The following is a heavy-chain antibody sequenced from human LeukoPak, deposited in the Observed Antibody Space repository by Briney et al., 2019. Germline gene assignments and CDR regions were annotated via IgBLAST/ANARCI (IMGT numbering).Heavy chain of an antibody. J-gene: IGHJ4*02. CDR1: GFPFSSYA. D-gene: IGHD3-16*01. V-gene: IGHV3-23*01. CDR2: ISGSGGST. CDR3: AKGRLGGDYGSFFDY. Sequence: GGSLRLSRAVSGFPFSSYAMSWVRQAPGKGLEWVSAISGSGGSTYYADSVKRRFTISRDNSKNTLYLQMNSLRAEDTAVYYCAKGRLGGDYGSFFDYWGQGTLVTVSS.